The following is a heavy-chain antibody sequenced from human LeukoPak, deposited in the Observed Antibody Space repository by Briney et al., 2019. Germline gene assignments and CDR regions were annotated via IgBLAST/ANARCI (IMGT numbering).Heavy chain of an antibody. J-gene: IGHJ2*01. D-gene: IGHD3-22*01. V-gene: IGHV3-11*05. CDR1: GFTFSNYY. CDR3: AREGRSGYSGYFDL. CDR2: ISSSSSYT. Sequence: GGSLRLSCAASGFTFSNYYMSWIRQAPGKGLEWVSYISSSSSYTNYADSVKGRFTISRDNAKNSLYLQMNSLRAEDTAVYYCAREGRSGYSGYFDLWGRGTLVTVSS.